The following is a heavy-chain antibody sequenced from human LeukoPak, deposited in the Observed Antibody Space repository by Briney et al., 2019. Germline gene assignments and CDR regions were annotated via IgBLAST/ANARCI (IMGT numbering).Heavy chain of an antibody. CDR3: ARDEGMVRGVTSAFDI. D-gene: IGHD3-10*01. J-gene: IGHJ3*02. V-gene: IGHV4-34*01. Sequence: PSETLSLTCAVYGGSFSGYYWSWIRQPPGKGLEWIGEINHSGSTNYNPSLKSRVTISVDTSKNQFSLKLSSVTAADTAVYYCARDEGMVRGVTSAFDIWGQGTMVTVSS. CDR1: GGSFSGYY. CDR2: INHSGST.